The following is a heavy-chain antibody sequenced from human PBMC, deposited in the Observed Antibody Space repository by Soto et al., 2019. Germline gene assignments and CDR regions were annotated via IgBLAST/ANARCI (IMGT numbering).Heavy chain of an antibody. D-gene: IGHD6-13*01. J-gene: IGHJ3*02. V-gene: IGHV3-23*01. CDR1: GFTFSSYA. CDR3: AKDRSGSSWSYDAFDS. CDR2: ISGSGGST. Sequence: GGSLRLSCAASGFTFSSYAMSWVRQAPGKGLEWVSAISGSGGSTYYADSVKGRFTISRDNSKNTLYLQMNSLRAEDTAVYYCAKDRSGSSWSYDAFDSWGQGTMVTVSS.